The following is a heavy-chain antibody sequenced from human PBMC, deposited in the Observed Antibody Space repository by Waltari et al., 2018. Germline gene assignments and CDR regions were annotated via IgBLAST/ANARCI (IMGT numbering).Heavy chain of an antibody. CDR3: ARVVWSSWGYYCDY. CDR2: IYHSGST. V-gene: IGHV4-38-2*01. Sequence: QVQLQESGPGLVEPSETLSLTCAVSGYSISRGYYWGCIRPPPGKGLEWIGSIYHSGSTYYNPSLKSRVTISVDKSKNQFSLKLSSVTAADTAVYYCARVVWSSWGYYCDYWGQGTLVTVSS. CDR1: GYSISRGYY. D-gene: IGHD6-13*01. J-gene: IGHJ4*02.